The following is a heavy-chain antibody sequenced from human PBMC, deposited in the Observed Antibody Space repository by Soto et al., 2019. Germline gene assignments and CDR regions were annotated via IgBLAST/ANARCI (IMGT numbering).Heavy chain of an antibody. J-gene: IGHJ4*02. CDR1: GFSFGTYG. D-gene: IGHD3-10*01. CDR3: ARGFGAAVYAAHLDY. CDR2: SWFHGNDE. V-gene: IGHV3-33*01. Sequence: QVQLVESGGGVVQPGTSLRLSCAASGFSFGTYGMHWVRQAPGRGLEWLAVSWFHGNDENYADSVRGRFTIFRDNNRETVYLQMNSLRGEDTAVYYCARGFGAAVYAAHLDYWGQGTPVTVSS.